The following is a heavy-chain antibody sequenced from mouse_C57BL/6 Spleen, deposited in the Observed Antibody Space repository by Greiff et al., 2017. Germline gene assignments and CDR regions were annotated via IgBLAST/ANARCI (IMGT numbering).Heavy chain of an antibody. CDR3: ARSSFYYGSSYGYFDV. D-gene: IGHD1-1*01. J-gene: IGHJ1*03. CDR1: GFSLTSYG. Sequence: QVQLQQSGPGLVQPSQSLSITCTVSGFSLTSYGVHWVRQSPGKGLEWLGVIWSGGSTDYNAAFISRLSISKDNSKSQVFFKMNSLQADDTAIYYWARSSFYYGSSYGYFDVWGTGTTVTVSS. V-gene: IGHV2-2*01. CDR2: IWSGGST.